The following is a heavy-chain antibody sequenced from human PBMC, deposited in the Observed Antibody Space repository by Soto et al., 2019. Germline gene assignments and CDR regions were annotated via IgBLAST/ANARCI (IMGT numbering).Heavy chain of an antibody. D-gene: IGHD6-19*01. V-gene: IGHV3-30*18. CDR1: GFTFSDYA. CDR2: VTHDGRNT. J-gene: IGHJ4*02. CDR3: AKGGRQWLVTSDFNY. Sequence: VQLVESGGGVVQPGRSLRLSCAASGFTFSDYAMHWVRQAPGKGLEWVAVVTHDGRNTHYAESVKGRFTISRDSSKNTVSLEMTSLRAEDTAVYYCAKGGRQWLVTSDFNYWGQGALVTVSS.